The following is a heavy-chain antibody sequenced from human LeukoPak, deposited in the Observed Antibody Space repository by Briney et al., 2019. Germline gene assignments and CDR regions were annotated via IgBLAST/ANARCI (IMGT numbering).Heavy chain of an antibody. J-gene: IGHJ3*02. V-gene: IGHV1-69*04. CDR2: IIPILGIA. CDR3: AREPVEMATIEQAFDI. D-gene: IGHD5-24*01. Sequence: GASVKVSCKASGYTFTSYGISWVRQAPGQGLEWMGRIIPILGIANYAQKFQGRVTITADKSTSTAYMELSSLRSEDTAVYYCAREPVEMATIEQAFDIWGQGTMVTVSS. CDR1: GYTFTSYG.